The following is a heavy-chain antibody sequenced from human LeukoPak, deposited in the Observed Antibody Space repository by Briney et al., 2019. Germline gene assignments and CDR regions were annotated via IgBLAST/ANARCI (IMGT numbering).Heavy chain of an antibody. Sequence: SETLSLTCTVSGVSTSDSYWSWIRQPPGKGLEWIGYIFHTGDSHHNPSFRSRVSISLDTSKDQISLRLTSMTAADTAVYYCAGHRFASPLDSWGQGTLVTVSS. CDR1: GVSTSDSY. V-gene: IGHV4-59*08. J-gene: IGHJ4*02. CDR2: IFHTGDS. D-gene: IGHD3-10*01. CDR3: AGHRFASPLDS.